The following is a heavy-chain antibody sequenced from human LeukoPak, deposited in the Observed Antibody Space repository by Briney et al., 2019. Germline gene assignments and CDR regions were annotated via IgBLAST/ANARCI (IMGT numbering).Heavy chain of an antibody. V-gene: IGHV1-69*13. CDR2: IIPIFGTA. J-gene: IGHJ5*02. CDR1: GGTFSSYA. CDR3: ARGPTYSSGSYYAWFDP. D-gene: IGHD3-10*01. Sequence: ASVKVSCKASGGTFSSYAISWVRQAPGQGLEWKGGIIPIFGTANYAQKFQGRVTITADESTSTAYMELSSLRSEDTAVYYCARGPTYSSGSYYAWFDPWGQGTLVTVSS.